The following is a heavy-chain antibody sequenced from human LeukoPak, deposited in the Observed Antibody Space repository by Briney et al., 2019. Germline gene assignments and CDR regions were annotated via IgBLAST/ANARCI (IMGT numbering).Heavy chain of an antibody. V-gene: IGHV1-2*02. CDR3: ARDGAYYYDSSGYTNFDY. D-gene: IGHD3-22*01. J-gene: IGHJ4*02. CDR1: GYTFTGYF. CDR2: INPNSGGT. Sequence: GASVKVSCKASGYTFTGYFMHWVRQAPGQGLEWMGWINPNSGGTNYAQKFQGRVTMTGDTSISTAYMELSRLRSDDTAVYYCARDGAYYYDSSGYTNFDYWGQGTLVTVSS.